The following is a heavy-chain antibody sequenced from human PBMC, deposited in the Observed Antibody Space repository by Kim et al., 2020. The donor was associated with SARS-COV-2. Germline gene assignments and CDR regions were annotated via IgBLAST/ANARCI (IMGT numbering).Heavy chain of an antibody. CDR2: K. Sequence: KYHADSVKGRFTISRDNSKNPLYLQMNRLRAEDTAVYYCASADTAMAFDYWGQGTLLTVSS. J-gene: IGHJ4*02. V-gene: IGHV3-53*01. CDR3: ASADTAMAFDY. D-gene: IGHD5-18*01.